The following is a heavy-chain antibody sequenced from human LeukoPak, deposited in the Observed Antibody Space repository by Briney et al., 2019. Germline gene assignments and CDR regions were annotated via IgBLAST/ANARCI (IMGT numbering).Heavy chain of an antibody. D-gene: IGHD1-26*01. CDR1: GGSISSYY. J-gene: IGHJ4*02. Sequence: SETLSLTCTVSGGSISSYYWSWIRQPPGKGLEWIGYIYYSGSTNYNPSLKSRVTMSVDTSKNKFSLTLASVTAADTAVYYCARGTQVRRGGIDYWGQGILVTVSS. CDR2: IYYSGST. CDR3: ARGTQVRRGGIDY. V-gene: IGHV4-59*01.